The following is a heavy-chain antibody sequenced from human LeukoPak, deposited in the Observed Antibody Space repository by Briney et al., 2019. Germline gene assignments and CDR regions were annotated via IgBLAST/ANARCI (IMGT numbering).Heavy chain of an antibody. J-gene: IGHJ4*02. D-gene: IGHD6-13*01. V-gene: IGHV3-23*01. CDR2: ITAGGIST. CDR1: GFAFRSFA. CDR3: AKLVSAAAGTGNFDY. Sequence: TGGSLRLSCAASGFAFRSFAMSWVRQAPGKGLEWVSAITAGGISTYYADSVKGRFTISRDNSKNTLLLQMNNLRAEDTAIYYCAKLVSAAAGTGNFDYWGQGALVTVSS.